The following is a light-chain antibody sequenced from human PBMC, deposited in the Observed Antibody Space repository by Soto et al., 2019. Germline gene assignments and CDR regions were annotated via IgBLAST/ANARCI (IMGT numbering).Light chain of an antibody. CDR1: ESIGLW. Sequence: DVQMTQSPSTLSASIGDRVTITCRARESIGLWLAWYQEKPGQAPKPLVYDASSLQSGVSSRFSGSGSGTEFTLTISSLKPDDFASYYCNQYSVFPWTFGQGTKVEIK. CDR3: NQYSVFPWT. J-gene: IGKJ1*01. V-gene: IGKV1-5*01. CDR2: DAS.